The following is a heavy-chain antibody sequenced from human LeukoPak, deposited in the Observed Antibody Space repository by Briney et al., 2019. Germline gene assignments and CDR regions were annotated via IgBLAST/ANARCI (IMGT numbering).Heavy chain of an antibody. CDR2: IYYSGST. V-gene: IGHV4-59*08. J-gene: IGHJ6*02. Sequence: PSETLSLTCTVSGGSISSYYWSWIRQPPGKGLEWIGYIYYSGSTNYNPSLKSRVTISVDTSKNQFSLKLSSVTAADTAVYYCARSPSFPYYYYGMDVWGQGTTVTVSS. CDR1: GGSISSYY. CDR3: ARSPSFPYYYYGMDV.